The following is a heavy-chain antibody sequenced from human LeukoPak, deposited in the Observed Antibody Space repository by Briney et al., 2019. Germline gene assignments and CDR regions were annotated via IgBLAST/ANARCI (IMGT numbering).Heavy chain of an antibody. Sequence: ASVKVSCKASGYTFSSYAMNWVRQAPGQGLEWMGWINTNTGNPTYAQGFTGQFVFSLDTSVSTAWLQISSLKTEDTAVYYCARGFAYSSGPGYYYAMDVWGQGTTVTVSS. CDR3: ARGFAYSSGPGYYYAMDV. D-gene: IGHD3-22*01. CDR2: INTNTGNP. CDR1: GYTFSSYA. V-gene: IGHV7-4-1*02. J-gene: IGHJ6*02.